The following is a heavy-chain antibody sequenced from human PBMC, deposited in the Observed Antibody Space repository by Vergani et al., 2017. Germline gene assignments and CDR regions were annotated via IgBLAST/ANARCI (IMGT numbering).Heavy chain of an antibody. Sequence: QLHLQESGPGLVKPSETLSLTCTVSGGSISSSSYYWGWIRQPPGKGLEWIGSIYYSGSTYYNPSLKSRVTISVDTSKNQFSLKLSSVTAADTAVYYCAKDGSGSYPTFDYWGQGTLVTVSS. J-gene: IGHJ4*02. V-gene: IGHV4-39*02. CDR2: IYYSGST. CDR3: AKDGSGSYPTFDY. D-gene: IGHD3-10*01. CDR1: GGSISSSSYY.